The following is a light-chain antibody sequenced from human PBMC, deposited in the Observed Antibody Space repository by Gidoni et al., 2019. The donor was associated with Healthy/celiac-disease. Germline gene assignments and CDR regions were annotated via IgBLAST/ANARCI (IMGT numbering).Light chain of an antibody. V-gene: IGKV1-5*03. Sequence: DIQMTQSPSNLSASVGDRVTITCRASQSISSWLAWYQQKPGKAPKLLIYKASILESGVPSRFSGSGSGTEFTLTISSLQPDDFATYYCQQYNSYSLTFGGGTKVEIK. CDR1: QSISSW. J-gene: IGKJ4*01. CDR2: KAS. CDR3: QQYNSYSLT.